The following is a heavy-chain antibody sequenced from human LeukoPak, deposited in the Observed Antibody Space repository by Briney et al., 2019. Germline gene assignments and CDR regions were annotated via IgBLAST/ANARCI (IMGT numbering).Heavy chain of an antibody. CDR2: ISDSGDST. CDR1: GFTFSSYA. V-gene: IGHV3-23*01. Sequence: PGGSLRLSCAASGFTFSSYAMSWVRQAPGKGLEWVSTISDSGDSTYYADSVKGQFTISRDNSKNTVYLQMYSLRAEDTAVYYCAKDLKIFGVVTLFDYWGQGTLVTVSS. D-gene: IGHD3-3*01. CDR3: AKDLKIFGVVTLFDY. J-gene: IGHJ4*02.